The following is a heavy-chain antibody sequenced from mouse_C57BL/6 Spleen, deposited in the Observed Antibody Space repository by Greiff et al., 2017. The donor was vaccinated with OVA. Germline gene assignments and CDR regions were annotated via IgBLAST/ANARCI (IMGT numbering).Heavy chain of an antibody. V-gene: IGHV1-64*01. Sequence: VQLQQSGAELVKPGASVTLSCKASGYTFTSYWMHCVKQRPGKGLEWIGMIHPNSGSTNYHEKFKSKTTMTVDKSSSTAYMQLSSLTSEDSAVYYCAREGIYYGNTFAYWGQGTLVTVSA. J-gene: IGHJ3*01. CDR3: AREGIYYGNTFAY. CDR1: GYTFTSYW. CDR2: IHPNSGST. D-gene: IGHD2-1*01.